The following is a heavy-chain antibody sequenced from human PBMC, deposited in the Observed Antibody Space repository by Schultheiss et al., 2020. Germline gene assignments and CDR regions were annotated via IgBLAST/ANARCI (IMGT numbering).Heavy chain of an antibody. CDR1: GFTFSDYY. D-gene: IGHD6-25*01. CDR3: AKVGPSGEPGRDAFDI. J-gene: IGHJ3*02. V-gene: IGHV3-30*18. CDR2: ISYDGSNK. Sequence: GGSLRLSCAASGFTFSDYYMSWIRQAPGKGLEWVAVISYDGSNKYYADSVKGRFTISRDNSKNTLYLQMNSLRAEDTAVYYCAKVGPSGEPGRDAFDIWGQGTMVTVSS.